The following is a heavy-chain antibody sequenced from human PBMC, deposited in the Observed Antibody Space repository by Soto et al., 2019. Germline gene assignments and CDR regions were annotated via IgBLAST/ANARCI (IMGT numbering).Heavy chain of an antibody. CDR2: VYFSGTT. V-gene: IGHV4-39*01. J-gene: IGHJ4*02. Sequence: PSETLSLTCTVFGVSITTTSYYWGWIRQPPGKGLEWIGSVYFSGTTYYNPSLKSRVTISVDTSKNHFSLRLSSVTAADTAIYYYARHGSYWGQGTLVTV. CDR1: GVSITTTSYY. CDR3: ARHGSY.